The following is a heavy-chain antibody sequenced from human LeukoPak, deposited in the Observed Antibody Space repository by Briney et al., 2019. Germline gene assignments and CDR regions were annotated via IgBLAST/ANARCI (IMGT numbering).Heavy chain of an antibody. CDR3: ARGRTTGTGYPSHFDY. V-gene: IGHV1-2*02. D-gene: IGHD1-1*01. CDR1: GYTFTGYY. J-gene: IGHJ4*02. Sequence: GASVKVSCKASGYTFTGYYMHWVRQAPGQGLEWMGWINPNSGGTNYAQKFQGRVTMTTDTSTSTAYMELRSLRSDDTAVYYCARGRTTGTGYPSHFDYRGQGTLVTVSS. CDR2: INPNSGGT.